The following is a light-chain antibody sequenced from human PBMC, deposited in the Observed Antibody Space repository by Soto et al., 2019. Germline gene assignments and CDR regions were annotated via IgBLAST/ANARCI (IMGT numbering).Light chain of an antibody. Sequence: DIQMTQSPSSLSASVADRVTITCRASQSIRRSLNWYQQKPGKAPKLLIYAASSLQSGVPSRFSGSGYGTDFTHTITSLQSEDFAIYYCQQSYSSPRTFGQGTKVEIK. V-gene: IGKV1-39*01. CDR2: AAS. J-gene: IGKJ1*01. CDR3: QQSYSSPRT. CDR1: QSIRRS.